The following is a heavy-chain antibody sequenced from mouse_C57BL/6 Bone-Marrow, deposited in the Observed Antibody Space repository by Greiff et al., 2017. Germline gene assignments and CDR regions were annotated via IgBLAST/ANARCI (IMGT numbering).Heavy chain of an antibody. CDR2: IDPSDSCT. CDR3: ASPGAWFAY. J-gene: IGHJ3*01. Sequence: QVHVKQPGAELVKPGASVKLSCKASGYTFTSYWMQWVKQRPGQGLEWIGEIDPSDSCTTYNQKFKGKATLTVDTSSSTANMQLSSLTSEDSAVYYCASPGAWFAYWGQGTLVTVSA. D-gene: IGHD4-1*01. V-gene: IGHV1-50*01. CDR1: GYTFTSYW.